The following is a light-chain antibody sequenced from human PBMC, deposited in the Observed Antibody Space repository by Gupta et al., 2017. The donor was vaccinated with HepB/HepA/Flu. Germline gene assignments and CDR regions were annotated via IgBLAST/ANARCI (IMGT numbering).Light chain of an antibody. J-gene: IGLJ1*01. CDR2: DVS. Sequence: QSPMTPPASVSGSPGPSITIPCTGTSRDVGGFNYVPWYRQHPGKAPKLMIYDVSNRPAVVSNRFAGSKSGNTASLTISGLQAEDEADYYCSSYTSSSTDVFGTGTKVTVL. V-gene: IGLV2-14*01. CDR3: SSYTSSSTDV. CDR1: SRDVGGFNY.